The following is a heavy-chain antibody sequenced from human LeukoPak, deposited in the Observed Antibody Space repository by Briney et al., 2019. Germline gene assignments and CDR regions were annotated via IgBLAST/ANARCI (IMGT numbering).Heavy chain of an antibody. CDR2: IYWNGGRT. J-gene: IGHJ4*02. Sequence: GGSLRLSCAASGFIFDDYGMSWVRQAPGKGLEWVSGIYWNGGRTGYADSVRGRFTVSRDNAKNSLYLQMNSLRAEDTALYYCAKDLRITMVRGVRAIDYWGQGTLVTVSS. V-gene: IGHV3-20*04. CDR1: GFIFDDYG. CDR3: AKDLRITMVRGVRAIDY. D-gene: IGHD3-10*01.